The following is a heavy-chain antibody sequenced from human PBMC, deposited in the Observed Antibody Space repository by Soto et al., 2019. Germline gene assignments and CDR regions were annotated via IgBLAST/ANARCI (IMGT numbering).Heavy chain of an antibody. CDR1: GGIFTRYD. Sequence: QVQLVQSGAEVKTPGSSVKVSCKASGGIFTRYDIRWVRQAPGQGLEWMGAIIPIFGTANYAQKFQGRVTITADATTSTAYMELSSLRSEDTAMYYCAIIEGIDVSTFDYWGQGTLVTVSS. V-gene: IGHV1-69*01. D-gene: IGHD3-10*02. J-gene: IGHJ4*02. CDR2: IIPIFGTA. CDR3: AIIEGIDVSTFDY.